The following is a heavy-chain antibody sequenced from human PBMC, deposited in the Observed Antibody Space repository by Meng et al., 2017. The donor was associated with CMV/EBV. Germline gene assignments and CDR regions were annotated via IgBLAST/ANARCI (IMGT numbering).Heavy chain of an antibody. D-gene: IGHD6-6*01. Sequence: GESLKISCAASGSTFSDYYMSWIRQAPGKGLEWVSYISSSGSTIYYADSVKGRFTISRDNAKNSLYLQMNSLRAEDTAVYYCARDPGYSSSSGRYYYYYGMDVWGQGTTVTVSS. CDR2: ISSSGSTI. CDR1: GSTFSDYY. CDR3: ARDPGYSSSSGRYYYYYGMDV. V-gene: IGHV3-11*01. J-gene: IGHJ6*02.